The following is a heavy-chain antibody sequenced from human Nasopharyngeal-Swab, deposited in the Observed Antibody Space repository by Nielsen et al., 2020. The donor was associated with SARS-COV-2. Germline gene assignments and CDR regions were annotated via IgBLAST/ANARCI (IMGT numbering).Heavy chain of an antibody. Sequence: GESLKISCAASGFTFSSYSMNWVRQAPGKGLEWVSSISSSSSYIYYADSVKGRFTISRDNAKNSLYLQMNSLRGEDTAVYYCARGEVITYFDYWGQGTLVTVSS. CDR1: GFTFSSYS. V-gene: IGHV3-21*01. J-gene: IGHJ4*02. CDR2: ISSSSSYI. D-gene: IGHD3-22*01. CDR3: ARGEVITYFDY.